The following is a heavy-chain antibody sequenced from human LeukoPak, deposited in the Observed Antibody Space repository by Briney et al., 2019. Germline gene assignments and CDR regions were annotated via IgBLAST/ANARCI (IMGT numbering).Heavy chain of an antibody. V-gene: IGHV3-13*01. J-gene: IGHJ4*02. Sequence: GGSLRLSCAASGFTFSSYDMHWVRQATGKGLEWVSAIGTAGDTYYPGSVKGRFTISRENAKNSLYLQMNSLRAEDTAVYYCARGSDDYGDYGSDYWGQGTLSPSPQ. CDR3: ARGSDDYGDYGSDY. CDR2: IGTAGDT. D-gene: IGHD4-17*01. CDR1: GFTFSSYD.